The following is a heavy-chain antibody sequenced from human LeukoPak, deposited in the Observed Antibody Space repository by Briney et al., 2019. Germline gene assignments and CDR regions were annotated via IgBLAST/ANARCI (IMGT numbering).Heavy chain of an antibody. CDR1: GFTFSSYW. V-gene: IGHV3-7*01. CDR2: IKQDGSEK. J-gene: IGHJ4*02. D-gene: IGHD2-15*01. CDR3: ARVDPGYCSGGSRPDKTFDH. Sequence: GGSLRLSCAASGFTFSSYWMSWVRQAPGKGLEWVANIKQDGSEKYYVDSVKGRFTISRDNAKNSLYLQMNSLRAEDTAVYYCARVDPGYCSGGSRPDKTFDHWGQGTLVTVSS.